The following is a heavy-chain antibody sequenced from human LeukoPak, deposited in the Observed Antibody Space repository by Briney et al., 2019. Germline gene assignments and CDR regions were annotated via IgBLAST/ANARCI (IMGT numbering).Heavy chain of an antibody. J-gene: IGHJ3*02. Sequence: GGSLRLSCSASGFTFTSYSMNWVRQAPGKGLEWVSSISNRGDYIYYADSVKGRFTISRDNAKNSLYLQMDSLRAEDSAEYYCAKSLLTTATGTGRAFDIWGQGTMVTVSA. CDR2: ISNRGDYI. D-gene: IGHD1-1*01. V-gene: IGHV3-21*04. CDR1: GFTFTSYS. CDR3: AKSLLTTATGTGRAFDI.